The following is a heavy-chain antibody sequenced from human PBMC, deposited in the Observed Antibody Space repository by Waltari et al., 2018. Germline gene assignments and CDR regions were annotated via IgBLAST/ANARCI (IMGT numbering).Heavy chain of an antibody. J-gene: IGHJ6*02. CDR3: ARGNTKYGMDV. CDR2: LYHAGNT. V-gene: IGHV3-53*01. Sequence: EVQLVESGGHLIQPGGSLRLSCAASSFNVSSYYMNWVRQAPGKGLEWVSILYHAGNTYYADSVNGRFTFSRDNSKNTLYLQMNSLRAEDTAVYYCARGNTKYGMDVWGQGTTVTVSS. CDR1: SFNVSSYY. D-gene: IGHD3-10*01.